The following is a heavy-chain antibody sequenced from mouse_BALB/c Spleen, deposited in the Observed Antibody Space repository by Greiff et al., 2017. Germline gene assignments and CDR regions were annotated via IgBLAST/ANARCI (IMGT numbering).Heavy chain of an antibody. Sequence: VQLQQSGPGLVQPSQCLSISCTASGFSFTSYGVHWVRQSPGKGLEWLGVIWSGGSTDYNAAFISGLGISKDNSKSKVFFKMISLRTNDTAIYYCARRRLGRDYDLDYWGQGTSVTVSS. CDR1: GFSFTSYG. CDR3: ARRRLGRDYDLDY. D-gene: IGHD4-1*01. CDR2: IWSGGST. V-gene: IGHV2-2*02. J-gene: IGHJ4*01.